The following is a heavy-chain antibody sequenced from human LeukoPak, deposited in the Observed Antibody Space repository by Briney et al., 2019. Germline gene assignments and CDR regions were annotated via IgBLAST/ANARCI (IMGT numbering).Heavy chain of an antibody. V-gene: IGHV6-1*01. CDR2: TYYRSKWYN. CDR3: ARVPRGYCSGGSCYSGWFDP. Sequence: SQTLSLTCAISGDSVSSNSAGWSWIRQSPSRGLEWLGKTYYRSKWYNGYAISVKSRITINPDTSKNQFSLQLNSVTPEDTAVYYCARVPRGYCSGGSCYSGWFDPWGQGTLVTVSS. D-gene: IGHD2-15*01. J-gene: IGHJ5*02. CDR1: GDSVSSNSAG.